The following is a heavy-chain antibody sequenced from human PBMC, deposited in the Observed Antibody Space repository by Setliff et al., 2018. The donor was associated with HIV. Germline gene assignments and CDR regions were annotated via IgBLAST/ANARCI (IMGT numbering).Heavy chain of an antibody. CDR2: INSDGNST. V-gene: IGHV3-74*01. CDR1: GFTFTSYW. CDR3: ARSVIGYYYYGMDV. Sequence: GGSLRLSCAASGFTFTSYWMHWVRQAPGKGLVWVSRINSDGNSTTYADSVKGRFTISRDNSKDTLYLDLNSLRSEDTAFYYCARSVIGYYYYGMDVWGQGTLVTVSS. J-gene: IGHJ6*02. D-gene: IGHD3-10*01.